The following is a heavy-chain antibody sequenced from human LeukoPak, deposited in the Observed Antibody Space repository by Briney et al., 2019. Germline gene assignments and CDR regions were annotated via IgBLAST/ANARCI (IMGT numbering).Heavy chain of an antibody. Sequence: ASVKVSCKASGYTFTSYAMHWVRQAPGQRLEWMGWINAGNGNTKYSQKFQGRVTITADESTSTAYMELSSLRSEDTAVYYCARNFWSGYYIGEAFDYWGQGTLVTVSS. CDR3: ARNFWSGYYIGEAFDY. J-gene: IGHJ4*02. V-gene: IGHV1-3*01. D-gene: IGHD3-3*01. CDR1: GYTFTSYA. CDR2: INAGNGNT.